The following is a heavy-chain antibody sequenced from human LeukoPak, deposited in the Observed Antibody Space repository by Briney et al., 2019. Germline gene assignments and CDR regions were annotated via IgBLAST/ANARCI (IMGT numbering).Heavy chain of an antibody. V-gene: IGHV1-2*02. CDR1: GYTFTGYY. CDR3: ARDGGFGELPDY. J-gene: IGHJ4*02. CDR2: INPNSGGT. D-gene: IGHD3-10*01. Sequence: ASVKVSCKASGYTFTGYYMHWVXXXPGQGLEXMGWINPNSGGTNYAQKFQGRVTMTRDTSISTAYMELSRLRSDDTAVYYCARDGGFGELPDYWGQGTLVTVSS.